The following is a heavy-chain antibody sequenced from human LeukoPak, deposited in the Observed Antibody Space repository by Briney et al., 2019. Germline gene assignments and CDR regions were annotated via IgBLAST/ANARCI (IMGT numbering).Heavy chain of an antibody. Sequence: SETLSLTCAVYGGSFSGYYWSWIRQSPGKGLEWIGEINHSGSINYNPSLKSRVTVSVDSSRNQFSLKLSSVTAADTAMYYCAFTTGNYYLDYWGLGTLVTVSS. V-gene: IGHV4-34*01. CDR2: INHSGSI. CDR1: GGSFSGYY. J-gene: IGHJ4*02. D-gene: IGHD1-7*01. CDR3: AFTTGNYYLDY.